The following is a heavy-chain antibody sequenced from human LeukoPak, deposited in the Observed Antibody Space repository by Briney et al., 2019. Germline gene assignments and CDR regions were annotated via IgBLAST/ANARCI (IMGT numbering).Heavy chain of an antibody. D-gene: IGHD4-23*01. V-gene: IGHV3-23*01. CDR3: AKVGRFESDYGGNDY. J-gene: IGHJ4*02. CDR1: GFTFSSYA. CDR2: ISGSGGST. Sequence: GGSLRLSCAASGFTFSSYAMSWVRQAPGKGLEWVSAISGSGGSTYYADSVKGRFTISRDNSKNTLYLQMNSLRAEDTAVYYCAKVGRFESDYGGNDYWGQGTLVTVSS.